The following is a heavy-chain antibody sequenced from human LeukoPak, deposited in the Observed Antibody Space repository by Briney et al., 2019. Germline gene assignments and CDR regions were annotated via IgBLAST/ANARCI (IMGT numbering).Heavy chain of an antibody. Sequence: PGGSLRLSCAASGFTFSSYSMSWARQAPGKGLEWVSAISGSGGSTYYADSVKGRFTISRDNSKNTLYLQMNSLRAEDTAVYYCAKGRCSGGSCSRVYYYMDVWGKGTTVTISS. CDR3: AKGRCSGGSCSRVYYYMDV. J-gene: IGHJ6*03. D-gene: IGHD2-15*01. V-gene: IGHV3-23*01. CDR2: ISGSGGST. CDR1: GFTFSSYS.